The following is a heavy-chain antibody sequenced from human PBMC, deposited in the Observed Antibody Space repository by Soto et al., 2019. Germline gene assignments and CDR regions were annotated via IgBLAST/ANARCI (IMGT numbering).Heavy chain of an antibody. J-gene: IGHJ5*02. D-gene: IGHD2-21*02. Sequence: PSETLSLTSTVSGDSIGCVGYWSWIRQFPRRGLEWIGCISSSGSTYYNPALNNRISLSLDTSQNQFSLKLLSVTAADTAIYYCARSGVTGIVIPSHWFDPWGQGTLVTVSS. CDR1: GDSIGCVGY. V-gene: IGHV4-31*03. CDR2: ISSSGST. CDR3: ARSGVTGIVIPSHWFDP.